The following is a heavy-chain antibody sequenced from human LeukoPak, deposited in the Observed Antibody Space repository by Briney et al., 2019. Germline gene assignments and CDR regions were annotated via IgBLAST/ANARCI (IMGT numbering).Heavy chain of an antibody. CDR1: GYTLTELS. CDR2: FYHEYVET. Sequence: ASVKVSCNVCGYTLTELSMHWVRQACGKGLVWMVGFYHEYVETIYAQELRGRVTMTEDTSTDTAYLQLSSLRSEDTAVYYCAISSSGRGHGSGSYDLDYWGQGTLVTVSS. J-gene: IGHJ4*02. V-gene: IGHV1-24*01. CDR3: AISSSGRGHGSGSYDLDY. D-gene: IGHD3-10*01.